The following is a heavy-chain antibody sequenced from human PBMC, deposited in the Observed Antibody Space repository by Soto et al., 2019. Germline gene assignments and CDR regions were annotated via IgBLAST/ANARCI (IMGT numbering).Heavy chain of an antibody. CDR1: GFTVSSYA. CDR2: IGGSGGGT. J-gene: IGHJ3*02. V-gene: IGHV3-23*01. CDR3: AKDLGIVVIDAFDI. D-gene: IGHD3-22*01. Sequence: GGSLRLSCAASGFTVSSYAMGWLRQAPGKGLEWVSAIGGSGGGTYYADSVKGRFTISRDNSKNTLYLQMNSLRAEDTAVYYCAKDLGIVVIDAFDIWGQGTMVTVSS.